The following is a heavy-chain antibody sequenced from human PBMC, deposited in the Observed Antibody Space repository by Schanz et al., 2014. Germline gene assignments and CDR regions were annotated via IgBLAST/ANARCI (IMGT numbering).Heavy chain of an antibody. CDR2: INHSGST. D-gene: IGHD2-21*01. Sequence: QVQLQESGPGLVKPSQTLSLTCAVYGGSFSGYYWSWIRQPPGKGLEWIGEINHSGSTNYNPSLKSRFPLSVATPKNQFSLRLSSVTAADTAVYYCARDAGCGGPNCYFSSYHGMDVWGQGTLVTVSS. V-gene: IGHV4-34*09. CDR1: GGSFSGYY. J-gene: IGHJ4*02. CDR3: ARDAGCGGPNCYFSSYHGMDV.